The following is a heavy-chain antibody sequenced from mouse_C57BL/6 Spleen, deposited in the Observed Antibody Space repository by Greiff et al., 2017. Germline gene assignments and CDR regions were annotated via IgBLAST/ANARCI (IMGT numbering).Heavy chain of an antibody. CDR1: GYTFTSYG. Sequence: VQLQQSGAELVRPGASVKLSCKASGYTFTSYGMHWVKQRPGQGLEWIGVIDPSDSYTNYNQKFKGKATLTVDTSSSTAYMQLSSLTSEDSAVYYCAREADGTLYYFDYWGQGTTLTVSS. J-gene: IGHJ2*01. V-gene: IGHV1-59*01. CDR2: IDPSDSYT. D-gene: IGHD4-1*01. CDR3: AREADGTLYYFDY.